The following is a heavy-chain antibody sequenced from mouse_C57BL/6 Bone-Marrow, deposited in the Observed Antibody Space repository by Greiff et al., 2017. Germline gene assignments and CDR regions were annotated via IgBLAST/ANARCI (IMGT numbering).Heavy chain of an antibody. CDR1: GYTFTSYW. V-gene: IGHV1-53*01. Sequence: QVQLKQPGTELVKPGASVKLSCKASGYTFTSYWMHWVKQRPGQGLEWIGNINPSNGGTNYNEKFKSKATLTVDKSSSTAYMQLSSLTSEDSAVYYCARARVYYGNYVSFDYWGQGTTLTVSS. CDR3: ARARVYYGNYVSFDY. CDR2: INPSNGGT. J-gene: IGHJ2*01. D-gene: IGHD2-1*01.